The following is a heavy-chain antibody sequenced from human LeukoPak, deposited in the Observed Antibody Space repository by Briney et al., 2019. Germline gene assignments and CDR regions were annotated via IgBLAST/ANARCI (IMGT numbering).Heavy chain of an antibody. CDR2: ISAYHGNT. CDR3: ARGRGRLNAFDI. Sequence: PGGSLRLSCAASGFTFTSYGISWVRQAPGQGLEWMGWISAYHGNTNYAQKLQGRVTMTTDTSTSTAYMGLRSLRSDDTDVYDCARGRGRLNAFDIWGQGTMVTVSS. V-gene: IGHV1-18*01. CDR1: GFTFTSYG. J-gene: IGHJ3*02.